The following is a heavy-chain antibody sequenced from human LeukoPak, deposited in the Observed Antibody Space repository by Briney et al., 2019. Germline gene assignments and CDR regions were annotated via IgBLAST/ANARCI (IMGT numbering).Heavy chain of an antibody. Sequence: ASVKVSCKASGYTFTGCYMHWVRQAPGQGLEWMGRINPNSGGTNYAQKFQGRVTMTRDTSISTAYMELSRLRSDDTAVYYCARVIAAAGTQYFDDWGQGTLVTVSS. D-gene: IGHD6-13*01. CDR2: INPNSGGT. CDR1: GYTFTGCY. J-gene: IGHJ4*02. V-gene: IGHV1-2*06. CDR3: ARVIAAAGTQYFDD.